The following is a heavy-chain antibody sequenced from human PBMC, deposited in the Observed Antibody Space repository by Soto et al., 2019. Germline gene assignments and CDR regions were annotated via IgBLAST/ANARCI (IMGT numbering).Heavy chain of an antibody. CDR1: GFTFSSYW. V-gene: IGHV3-74*01. CDR2: INSDGSST. J-gene: IGHJ5*02. Sequence: GESLKISCAASGFTFSSYWMHWVRQAPGKGLVWVSRINSDGSSTSYADSVKGRFTISRDNAKNTLYLQMNSLRAEDTAVYYCARELLWFGEPRNRLFDPWGQGTLVTVSS. D-gene: IGHD3-10*01. CDR3: ARELLWFGEPRNRLFDP.